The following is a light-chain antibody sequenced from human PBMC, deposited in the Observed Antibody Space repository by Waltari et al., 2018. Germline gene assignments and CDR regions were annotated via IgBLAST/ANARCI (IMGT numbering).Light chain of an antibody. CDR2: EDN. Sequence: NFMLTQPHSVSESPGKTVTIPCTRSSGSIAAHYVHWYQQRPGGAPTTVIYEDNHRPSGVPDRFSGFIDSSSNSASLIISELKTEEEADYYCQTYDWTWVFGGGTKLTVL. CDR1: SGSIAAHY. V-gene: IGLV6-57*03. CDR3: QTYDWTWV. J-gene: IGLJ3*02.